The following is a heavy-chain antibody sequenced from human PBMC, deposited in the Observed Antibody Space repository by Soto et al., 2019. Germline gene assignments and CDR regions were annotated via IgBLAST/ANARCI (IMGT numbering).Heavy chain of an antibody. V-gene: IGHV3-30-3*01. D-gene: IGHD3-16*01. J-gene: IGHJ4*02. CDR2: ISYDGSNK. CDR1: GFTFSSYA. CDR3: ARDKVGAGAY. Sequence: QVQLVESGGGVVQPGRSLRLSCAASGFTFSSYAMHWVRQAPGKGLEWVAVISYDGSNKYYADSVKGRFTISRDNSKYTLYLQMNSLRAEDTAVYYCARDKVGAGAYWGQGTLVTVSS.